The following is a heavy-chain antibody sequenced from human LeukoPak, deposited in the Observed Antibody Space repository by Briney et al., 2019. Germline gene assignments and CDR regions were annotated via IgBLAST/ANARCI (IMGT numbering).Heavy chain of an antibody. J-gene: IGHJ4*02. CDR2: INHSGST. D-gene: IGHD3-10*01. CDR1: GGSISSYY. Sequence: SETLSLTCTVSGGSISSYYWSWIRQPPGKGLEWIGEINHSGSTNYNPSLKSRVTISVDTSKNQFSLKLSSVTAADTAVYYCARRLMGYYGSGSYIGGWGQGTLVTVSS. CDR3: ARRLMGYYGSGSYIGG. V-gene: IGHV4-34*01.